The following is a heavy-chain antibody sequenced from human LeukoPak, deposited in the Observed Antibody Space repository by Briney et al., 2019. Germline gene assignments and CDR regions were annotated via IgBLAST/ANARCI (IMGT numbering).Heavy chain of an antibody. CDR1: GFTFSTYE. J-gene: IGHJ4*02. Sequence: GGSLRLSCAASGFTFSTYEMHWVRQAPGKGLEWVSYISSSGSTIYYADSLKGRFTISRDNAKNSLYLQMNSLRAEDTAVYYCARLKLLWSNYFDYWGQGTLVTVSS. D-gene: IGHD2-2*01. V-gene: IGHV3-48*03. CDR3: ARLKLLWSNYFDY. CDR2: ISSSGSTI.